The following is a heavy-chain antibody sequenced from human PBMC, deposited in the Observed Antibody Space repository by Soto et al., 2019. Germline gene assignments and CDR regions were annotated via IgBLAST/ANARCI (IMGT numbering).Heavy chain of an antibody. D-gene: IGHD2-21*02. V-gene: IGHV3-7*03. CDR1: GFTLSMYS. CDR2: IPQDGSDG. J-gene: IGHJ6*02. CDR3: ARDHLILPAHDFFYGSDV. Sequence: DVQLKESGGGLVQPGQSLRLSCEVSGFTLSMYSMTWVRQAPGKGLEWVAKIPQDGSDGHYLDSAKGRFTISRDNAKNSVYLQMNSLRADDTAVYYCARDHLILPAHDFFYGSDVWGQGAKVTVSS.